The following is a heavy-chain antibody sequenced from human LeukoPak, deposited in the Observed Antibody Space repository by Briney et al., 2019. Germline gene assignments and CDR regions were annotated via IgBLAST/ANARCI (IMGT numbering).Heavy chain of an antibody. CDR3: ARVVWDCTGGSCYSEATRQGDWYFDL. V-gene: IGHV1-46*01. Sequence: ASVKVSCKASGYTFTSYFMHWVRQAPGQGLEWMGVINPTGGSTSYAQKFQGRVTMTRDTSTSTVYMELSSLRPEGTAVYYCARVVWDCTGGSCYSEATRQGDWYFDLWGRGTLVTVSS. D-gene: IGHD2-15*01. J-gene: IGHJ2*01. CDR2: INPTGGST. CDR1: GYTFTSYF.